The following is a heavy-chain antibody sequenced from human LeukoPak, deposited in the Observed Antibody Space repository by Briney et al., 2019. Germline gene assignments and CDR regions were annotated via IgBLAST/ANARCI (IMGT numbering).Heavy chain of an antibody. V-gene: IGHV3-30*04. D-gene: IGHD6-13*01. J-gene: IGHJ5*02. CDR1: GFTFSAYA. Sequence: PGGSLRLSCAASGFTFSAYAMHWVRQAPGKGLEWVAVISYDESNKYYADSVKGRFTISRDNSKNTLYLQMNSQRPEDTAVYYCVRSKIPAAVIPFDPWGQGTLVTVSS. CDR3: VRSKIPAAVIPFDP. CDR2: ISYDESNK.